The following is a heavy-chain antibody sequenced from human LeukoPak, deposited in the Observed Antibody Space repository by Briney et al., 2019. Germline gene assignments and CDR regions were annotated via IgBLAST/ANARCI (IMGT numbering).Heavy chain of an antibody. J-gene: IGHJ6*04. CDR1: GFTFSNYG. CDR3: ARNRLRATATYMDV. D-gene: IGHD2-15*01. Sequence: PGGSLRLSCVASGFTFSNYGMHWVRQAPGKGLEWVAFIEYDGTDTHFADSVRGRFTTSRDNSEDTLYLQIITLRAVDTAVYYCARNRLRATATYMDVWGKGTTVTVSS. CDR2: IEYDGTDT. V-gene: IGHV3-30*02.